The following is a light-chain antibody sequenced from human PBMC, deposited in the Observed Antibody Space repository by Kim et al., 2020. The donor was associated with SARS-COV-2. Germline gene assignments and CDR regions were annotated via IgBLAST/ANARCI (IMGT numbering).Light chain of an antibody. CDR1: ELEKMY. CDR3: QAWDASTVV. V-gene: IGLV3-1*01. Sequence: SYELTQPPSLSVSPGQTVSITCSGDELEKMYVSWFQQKPGQSPLLVIYQDTKRPSGIPERFSGSNSGNTATLAISGTQAIDEADYNCQAWDASTVVFGGGTKVTVL. J-gene: IGLJ2*01. CDR2: QDT.